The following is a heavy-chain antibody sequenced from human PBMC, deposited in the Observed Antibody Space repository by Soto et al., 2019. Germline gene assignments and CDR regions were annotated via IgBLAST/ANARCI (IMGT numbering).Heavy chain of an antibody. J-gene: IGHJ4*02. CDR2: ISGSGGTT. D-gene: IGHD6-19*01. Sequence: EVQLLESGGGLVQPGGSLRLSCAASGFTFSSCAMNWVRQAPGKGLEWVSTISGSGGTTYYADSVKGRFTISRDNSKNKLYLQMNSLRVEDTAVYYCARDRIAVAGTGLGDWGQGTLVTVSS. CDR3: ARDRIAVAGTGLGD. CDR1: GFTFSSCA. V-gene: IGHV3-23*01.